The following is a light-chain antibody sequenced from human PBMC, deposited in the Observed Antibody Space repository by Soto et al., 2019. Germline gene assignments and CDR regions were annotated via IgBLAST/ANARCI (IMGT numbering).Light chain of an antibody. V-gene: IGKV1-5*01. CDR3: QQYNSYSPT. J-gene: IGKJ1*01. Sequence: DIQMTQSPSSLSASVGDRVTITCRASQSISSYLNWYQQKPGKAPKLLIYDASSLESGVPSRFSGSGSGTEFTLTISSLQPEDFATYYCQQYNSYSPTCGQGTKVDI. CDR1: QSISSY. CDR2: DAS.